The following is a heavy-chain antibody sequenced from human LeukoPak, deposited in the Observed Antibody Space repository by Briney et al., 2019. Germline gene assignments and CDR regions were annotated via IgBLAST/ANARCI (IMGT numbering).Heavy chain of an antibody. D-gene: IGHD3-3*01. Sequence: GGSLRLSCAASGFTFSSYTMNWVRQAPGKGLEWVSSISSSSSHIYYADSVKGRFTISRDNAKNSLYLQMNSLRAEDTAVYYCARGPRITIFGVANRVDYWGQGTLVTVSS. CDR3: ARGPRITIFGVANRVDY. V-gene: IGHV3-21*01. J-gene: IGHJ4*02. CDR1: GFTFSSYT. CDR2: ISSSSSHI.